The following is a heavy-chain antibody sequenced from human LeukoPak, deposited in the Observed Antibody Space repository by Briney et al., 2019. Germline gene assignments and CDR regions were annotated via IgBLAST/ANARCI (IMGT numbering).Heavy chain of an antibody. CDR1: GASISSYY. CDR3: ARVQYGDYEDY. V-gene: IGHV4-59*01. Sequence: SETLSLTCTVSGASISSYYWSWIRQSPAKGLEWIGNIHSSWTTNYNPSLQSRVIISLDTSKNQFSLKLSFMTGADTAVYYCARVQYGDYEDYWGQGTLVPVPS. CDR2: IHSSWTT. D-gene: IGHD4-17*01. J-gene: IGHJ4*02.